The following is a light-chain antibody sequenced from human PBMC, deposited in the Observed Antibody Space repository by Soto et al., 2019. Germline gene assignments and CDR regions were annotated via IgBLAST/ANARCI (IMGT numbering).Light chain of an antibody. CDR1: SSDVGSYNL. V-gene: IGLV2-23*01. CDR3: CSYAASSRIYV. CDR2: EGS. J-gene: IGLJ1*01. Sequence: QSVLTQPASVSGSPGQSITISCTGTSSDVGSYNLVSWYQQHPGKAPKLMIYEGSKRPSGISNRFSGSKTGNTASLTISGLQAEDEAEYYCCSYAASSRIYVFGSGTKLTVL.